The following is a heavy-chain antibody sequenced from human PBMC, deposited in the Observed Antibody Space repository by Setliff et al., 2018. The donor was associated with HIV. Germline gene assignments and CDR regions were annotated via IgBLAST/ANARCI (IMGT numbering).Heavy chain of an antibody. CDR1: GGSISSSNW. D-gene: IGHD3-16*01. Sequence: SETLSLTCAVSGGSISSSNWWSWVRQPPGKGLEWIGEIYHSGSANYNPSLKSRVIISIDKSKNKFSLKLSSVTAADTAVYYCARPGHGGRYYFDYWGQGTLVTVSS. CDR2: IYHSGSA. J-gene: IGHJ4*02. V-gene: IGHV4-4*02. CDR3: ARPGHGGRYYFDY.